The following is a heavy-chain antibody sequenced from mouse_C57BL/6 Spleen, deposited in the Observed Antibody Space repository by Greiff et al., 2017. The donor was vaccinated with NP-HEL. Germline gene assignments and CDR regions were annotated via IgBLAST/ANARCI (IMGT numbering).Heavy chain of an antibody. CDR1: GYTFTSYW. Sequence: QVQLQQSGAELVRPGTSVKLSCKASGYTFTSYWMHWVKQRPGQGLEWIGVIDPSDSYTNYNQKFKGKATLTVDTSSSTAYMQLSSLTSEDSAVYYCALRRAYYFDYWGQGTTLTVSS. V-gene: IGHV1-59*01. CDR2: IDPSDSYT. CDR3: ALRRAYYFDY. D-gene: IGHD2-12*01. J-gene: IGHJ2*01.